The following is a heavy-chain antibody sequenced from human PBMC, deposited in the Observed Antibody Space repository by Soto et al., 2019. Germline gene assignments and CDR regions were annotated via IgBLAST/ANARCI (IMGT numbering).Heavy chain of an antibody. CDR1: GSTFSSYG. J-gene: IGHJ3*02. CDR2: IWFDGSDK. Sequence: GGSLRLSCAASGSTFSSYGMHWVRQAPGKGLEWVALIWFDGSDKYYTESVKGRFTISRDNSKSTLYLQMNSLRAEDTAVYYCARLYGSASSCYSVGAFDIRGQGTMVTVSS. V-gene: IGHV3-33*01. D-gene: IGHD2-15*01. CDR3: ARLYGSASSCYSVGAFDI.